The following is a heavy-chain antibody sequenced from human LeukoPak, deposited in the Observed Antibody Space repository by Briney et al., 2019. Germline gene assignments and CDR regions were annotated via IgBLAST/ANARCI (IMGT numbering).Heavy chain of an antibody. CDR3: AREAGDNAYDF. Sequence: ASVKVSCKAAGYTFTAYYMHWVRQAPGQGLEWMGWMNPNTGETRYAQNFQGRVTMTRDASITTAYLELRSLRSDDTAIYYCAREAGDNAYDFWGPGTMVTVSS. CDR1: GYTFTAYY. D-gene: IGHD7-27*01. V-gene: IGHV1-2*02. J-gene: IGHJ3*01. CDR2: MNPNTGET.